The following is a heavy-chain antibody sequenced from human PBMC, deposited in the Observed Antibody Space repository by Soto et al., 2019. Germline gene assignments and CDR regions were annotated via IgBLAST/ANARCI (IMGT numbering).Heavy chain of an antibody. CDR3: TRRVSR. CDR1: GFTFSSSE. CDR2: IHPSGQPI. Sequence: PGGSLRLSCAVSGFTFSSSEMYWVRQAPGKGLEWISYIHPSGQPIFYADSVKGRFTISRDNANNSLFLQRNSLRAEGTAVDYCTRRVSRWGQGSTVTAS. J-gene: IGHJ6*02. D-gene: IGHD3-10*01. V-gene: IGHV3-48*03.